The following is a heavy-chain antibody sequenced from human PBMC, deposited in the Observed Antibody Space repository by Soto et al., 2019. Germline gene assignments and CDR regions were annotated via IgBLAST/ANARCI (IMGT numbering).Heavy chain of an antibody. D-gene: IGHD2-15*01. Sequence: EVQLVESGGGLVKPGGSLRLSCAASGFTFSSYSMNWVRQAPGKGLEWVSSISSSSSYIYYADSVKGRFTISRDNAKNSLYLQMNSLRAEDTAVYYCARTEGYCSGGSCYPGDYWGQGTLVTVSS. V-gene: IGHV3-21*01. J-gene: IGHJ4*02. CDR1: GFTFSSYS. CDR3: ARTEGYCSGGSCYPGDY. CDR2: ISSSSSYI.